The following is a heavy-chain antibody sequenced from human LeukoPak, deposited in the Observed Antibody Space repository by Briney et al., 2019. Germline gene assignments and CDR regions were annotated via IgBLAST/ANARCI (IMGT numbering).Heavy chain of an antibody. D-gene: IGHD3-10*01. CDR1: GFTFSSSYS. J-gene: IGHJ4*02. CDR2: IGSGTRHT. Sequence: GGSLRLSCAASGFTFSSSYSMNWVRQAPGKGLEWVSSIGSGTRHTYHTDSVKGRFTISRDNAKNSVYLQMNSPRAEDTAVYYCAREYYTYDSWGQGILVTVSS. V-gene: IGHV3-21*01. CDR3: AREYYTYDS.